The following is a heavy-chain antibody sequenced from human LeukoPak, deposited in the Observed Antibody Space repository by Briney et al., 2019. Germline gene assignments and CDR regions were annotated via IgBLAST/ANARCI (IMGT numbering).Heavy chain of an antibody. Sequence: QTGGSLRLSCAASGFTVSSNDMSWVRQAPGKGLEWVSVIYSGGRTFYADSVKGRFTISRDNSKNTLYLQMNSLRAEDTAVYYCAIYDSSGYYNYWGQGTLVTVSS. J-gene: IGHJ4*02. D-gene: IGHD3-22*01. CDR2: IYSGGRT. V-gene: IGHV3-53*01. CDR1: GFTVSSND. CDR3: AIYDSSGYYNY.